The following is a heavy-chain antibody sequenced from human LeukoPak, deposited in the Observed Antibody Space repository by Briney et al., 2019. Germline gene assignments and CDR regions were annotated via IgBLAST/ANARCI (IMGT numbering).Heavy chain of an antibody. CDR3: AREEYSYGYAYY. J-gene: IGHJ4*02. CDR1: GGSFSGYY. Sequence: PSETLSLTCAVYGGSFSGYYWSWIRQPPGKGLEWIGEINHSGSTNYNPSLKSRVTISVDTSKNQFSLKLSSVTAADTAVYYCAREEYSYGYAYYWGQGTLVTVSS. D-gene: IGHD5-18*01. CDR2: INHSGST. V-gene: IGHV4-34*01.